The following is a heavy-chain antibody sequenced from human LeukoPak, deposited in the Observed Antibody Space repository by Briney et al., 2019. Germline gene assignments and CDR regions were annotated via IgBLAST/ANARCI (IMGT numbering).Heavy chain of an antibody. Sequence: PGGSLRLSCAASGFTFNNYAMSWVRQAPGEGLEWVSGISGSSGSTYYADSVKGRFTISRDNSKSTLYLQMNSLRVEDTAVYYCAKVLNYYGSGRILDAFDIWGQGTMVTVSS. CDR2: ISGSSGST. D-gene: IGHD3-10*01. CDR3: AKVLNYYGSGRILDAFDI. CDR1: GFTFNNYA. J-gene: IGHJ3*02. V-gene: IGHV3-23*01.